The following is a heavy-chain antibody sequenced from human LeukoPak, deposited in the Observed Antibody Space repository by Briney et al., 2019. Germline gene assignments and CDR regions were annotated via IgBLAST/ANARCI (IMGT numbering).Heavy chain of an antibody. D-gene: IGHD6-13*01. Sequence: SETLSLTCTVSGGSISSSSYYWGWIRQPPGKGLEWIGSIYYSGSTYYNPSLKRRVTISVDTSKNQFSLKLSSVTAADTAVYYCARVIKAAAGTPYWGQGTLVTVSS. V-gene: IGHV4-39*07. CDR2: IYYSGST. CDR3: ARVIKAAAGTPY. J-gene: IGHJ4*02. CDR1: GGSISSSSYY.